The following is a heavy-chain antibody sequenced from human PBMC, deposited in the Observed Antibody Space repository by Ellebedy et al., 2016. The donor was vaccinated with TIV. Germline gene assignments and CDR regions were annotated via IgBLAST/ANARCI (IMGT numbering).Heavy chain of an antibody. CDR1: GFTFNSYA. V-gene: IGHV3-30-3*01. CDR3: ARDLDKSSGWYGGAAY. J-gene: IGHJ4*02. D-gene: IGHD6-19*01. Sequence: GESLKISCAASGFTFNSYAMHWVRQAPGQGLEWVAVISYDGTSKSYADSVKGRFTISRDNSMTTLYLEMNSLRAEDTAVYYCARDLDKSSGWYGGAAYWGQGTLVTVSS. CDR2: ISYDGTSK.